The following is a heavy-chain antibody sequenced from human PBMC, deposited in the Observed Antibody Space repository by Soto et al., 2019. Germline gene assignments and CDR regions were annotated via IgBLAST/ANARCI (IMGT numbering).Heavy chain of an antibody. CDR2: IRSKANSYAT. D-gene: IGHD2-15*01. V-gene: IGHV3-73*02. J-gene: IGHJ5*02. Sequence: EVQLVESGGGLVQPGGSLKLSCAASGFTFSGSAMHWVRQASGEGLEWVGRIRSKANSYATAYAASVKGSFTFSRADSNNTAYLQKTSLTTEDTAGYYFTIVGRCSGGSCYSGFWFDPWGQGTLVTVSS. CDR1: GFTFSGSA. CDR3: TIVGRCSGGSCYSGFWFDP.